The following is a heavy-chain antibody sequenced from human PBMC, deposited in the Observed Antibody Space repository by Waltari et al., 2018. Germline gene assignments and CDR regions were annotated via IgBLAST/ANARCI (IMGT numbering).Heavy chain of an antibody. V-gene: IGHV4-39*01. CDR1: GGSISPRSYH. CDR2: IYDTGSA. CDR3: VREAPGIFGLVT. D-gene: IGHD3-3*01. J-gene: IGHJ5*02. Sequence: QLQLRQSGPGLVKHSETLSLTCHVSGGSISPRSYHWGWVRQPPGKGLEWIGTIYDTGSAYYNPSLKSRITISVDPSKNQFSLRLTSVSATDTAIYYCVREAPGIFGLVTWGQGTLVTVSS.